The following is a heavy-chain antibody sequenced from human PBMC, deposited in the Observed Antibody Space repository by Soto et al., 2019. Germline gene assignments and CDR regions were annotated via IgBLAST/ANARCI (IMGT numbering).Heavy chain of an antibody. J-gene: IGHJ6*02. D-gene: IGHD4-17*01. Sequence: QVTLKESGPALVKPTETLTLTCTVSGFSLTTGKMGVSWIRQPPGKALEWLAHFFSDNERSYSTSLQGRLTISKDTSGSQVVLSMTNVDPVDTATYYCARMNVDSYQFYYAMDVWGQGTTVTVSS. V-gene: IGHV2-26*01. CDR2: FFSDNER. CDR3: ARMNVDSYQFYYAMDV. CDR1: GFSLTTGKMG.